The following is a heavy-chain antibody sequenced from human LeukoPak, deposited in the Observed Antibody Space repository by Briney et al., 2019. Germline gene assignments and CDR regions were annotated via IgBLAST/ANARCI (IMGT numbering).Heavy chain of an antibody. CDR3: VRGVPGVYFYYYMDV. J-gene: IGHJ6*03. CDR1: GGTFSSYA. Sequence: ASVKVSCKASGGTFSSYAISWVRQAPGQGLEWMGGIIPIFGTANYAQKFQGRVTITRDTSASTAYMELSSLRSEDMAVYYCVRGVPGVYFYYYMDVWGKGTTVTVSS. V-gene: IGHV1-69*05. CDR2: IIPIFGTA. D-gene: IGHD2-8*01.